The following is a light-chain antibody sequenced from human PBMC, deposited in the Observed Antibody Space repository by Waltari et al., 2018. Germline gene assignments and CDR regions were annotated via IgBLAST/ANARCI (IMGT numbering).Light chain of an antibody. CDR2: SAT. CDR3: QQSYSAPLT. CDR1: SDFFHY. J-gene: IGKJ4*01. Sequence: DIQMTQSPSSLSASVGDRVTITCRASSDFFHYLNWYQQKPGKAPKFLIPSATTFRIGVPSRFSGGGSGTDFTLTITSLQPEDFATYYCQQSYSAPLTFGGGTKVEI. V-gene: IGKV1-39*01.